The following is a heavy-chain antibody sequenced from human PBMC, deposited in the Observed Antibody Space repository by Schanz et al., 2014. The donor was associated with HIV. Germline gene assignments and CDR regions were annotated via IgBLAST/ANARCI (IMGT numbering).Heavy chain of an antibody. CDR1: GFTFSDYY. D-gene: IGHD6-25*01. J-gene: IGHJ6*02. CDR3: VRGQRLNSHSYYRGMAA. V-gene: IGHV3-11*01. Sequence: QVQLVESGGGLVKPGGSLRLSCAASGFTFSDYYISWIRQAPGKGLEWVSYISGSGDNIYYADSVKGRFTISRDNADNSLFLQANSLRAEDTAIYYCVRGQRLNSHSYYRGMAAWGQGTTVAVSS. CDR2: ISGSGDNI.